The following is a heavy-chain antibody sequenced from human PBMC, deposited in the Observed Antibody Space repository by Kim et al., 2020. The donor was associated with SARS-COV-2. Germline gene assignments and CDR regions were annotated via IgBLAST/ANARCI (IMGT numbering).Heavy chain of an antibody. Sequence: SETLSLTCAVSGGSISSSNWWSWVRQPPGKGLEWIGEIYHSGSTNYNPSLKSRVTISVDKSKNQFSLKLSSVTAADTAVYYCARDRVLTGYYLLGAAGMDVWGQGTTVTVSS. CDR2: IYHSGST. D-gene: IGHD3-9*01. V-gene: IGHV4-4*02. J-gene: IGHJ6*02. CDR1: GGSISSSNW. CDR3: ARDRVLTGYYLLGAAGMDV.